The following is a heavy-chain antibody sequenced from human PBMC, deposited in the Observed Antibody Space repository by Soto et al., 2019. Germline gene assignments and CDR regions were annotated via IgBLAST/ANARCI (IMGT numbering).Heavy chain of an antibody. CDR1: GGSISSGGYS. V-gene: IGHV4-30-2*01. Sequence: SETLSLTCAVSGGSISSGGYSWSWIRQPPGKGLEWIGYIYHSGSTYYNPSLKSRVTISVDRSKNQFSLKLSSVTAADTAVYYCARVEYSSSCFDDWGQGTLVTVSS. D-gene: IGHD6-6*01. CDR3: ARVEYSSSCFDD. J-gene: IGHJ4*02. CDR2: IYHSGST.